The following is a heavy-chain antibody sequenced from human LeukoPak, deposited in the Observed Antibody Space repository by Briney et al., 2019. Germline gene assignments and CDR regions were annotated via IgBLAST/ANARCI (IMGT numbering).Heavy chain of an antibody. Sequence: GGSLRLSCTASGFTFSSYDMNWVRQAPGKGLEWVSYISSSGSTIYHADSVKGRFTISRDNSQNTLYLQMNSLRAEDTAVYYCARGYTGFGSGSSLGYWGQGTLVTVSS. V-gene: IGHV3-48*03. CDR1: GFTFSSYD. D-gene: IGHD3-10*01. J-gene: IGHJ4*02. CDR2: ISSSGSTI. CDR3: ARGYTGFGSGSSLGY.